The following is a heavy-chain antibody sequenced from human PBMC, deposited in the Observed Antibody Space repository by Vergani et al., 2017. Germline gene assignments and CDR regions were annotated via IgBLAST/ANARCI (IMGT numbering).Heavy chain of an antibody. CDR3: ARGYCSGERCYSVWREIVVPFDP. CDR1: GGTFGSHT. D-gene: IGHD2-15*01. Sequence: QVQLEQSGAEVKKPGSSVTVSCRASGGTFGSHTISWVRQAPGQGLEWVGRVIPHLEITTLAQHLQGRVIITADKSTDTAYMELRSLRSEDTAVYYCARGYCSGERCYSVWREIVVPFDPWGQGTLVTVSS. V-gene: IGHV1-69*02. CDR2: VIPHLEIT. J-gene: IGHJ5*02.